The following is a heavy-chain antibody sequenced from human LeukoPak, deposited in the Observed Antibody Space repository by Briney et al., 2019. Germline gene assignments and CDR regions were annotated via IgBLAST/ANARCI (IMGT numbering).Heavy chain of an antibody. D-gene: IGHD3-10*01. Sequence: SETLSLTCAVYGGSFSGYYWSWIRQPPGKWLEWVGEINHSGSPNYNSSLKSRVTISVDTSKNQFSLKLSSVTAADTAVYYCARGTPHYYGSGSYYIRRFDPWGQGTLVTVSS. CDR3: ARGTPHYYGSGSYYIRRFDP. V-gene: IGHV4-34*01. CDR2: INHSGSP. CDR1: GGSFSGYY. J-gene: IGHJ5*02.